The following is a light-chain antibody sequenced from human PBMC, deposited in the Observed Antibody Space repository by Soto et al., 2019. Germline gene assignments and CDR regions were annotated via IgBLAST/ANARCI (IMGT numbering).Light chain of an antibody. CDR2: KAT. V-gene: IGKV1-5*03. CDR1: QSIGSW. CDR3: KQYNDFQYS. J-gene: IGKJ2*01. Sequence: DIQMTQSPSTLSASVGDGVTITCRASQSIGSWLAWYQQKPGKAPKLLIYKATNLQSGVPSRFSGSGSGTDFSLTISSLQPVDSATYDCKQYNDFQYSFRQGIKLEI.